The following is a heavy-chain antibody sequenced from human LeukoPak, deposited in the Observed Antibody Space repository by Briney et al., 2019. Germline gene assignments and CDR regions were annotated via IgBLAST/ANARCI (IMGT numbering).Heavy chain of an antibody. Sequence: GASVKVSCKASGYTFTSYYMHWVRQAPGQGLEWMGIINPSGGSTSYAQKFQGRVTMTRDTSTSTVYMELSSLRSEDTAGYYCARDGAAGSSGYYGYYYYGMDVWGQGTTVTVSS. J-gene: IGHJ6*02. CDR3: ARDGAAGSSGYYGYYYYGMDV. CDR2: INPSGGST. CDR1: GYTFTSYY. V-gene: IGHV1-46*01. D-gene: IGHD3-22*01.